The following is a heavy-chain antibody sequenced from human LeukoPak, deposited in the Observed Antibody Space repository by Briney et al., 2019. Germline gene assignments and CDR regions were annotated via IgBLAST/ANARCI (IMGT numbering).Heavy chain of an antibody. CDR3: ARQGYSYGLNWFDP. J-gene: IGHJ5*02. D-gene: IGHD5-18*01. Sequence: SETLSLTCTVSGGSISSGDYYWNWIRQHPEKSLEWIGYIFYSGSAYYNPSLKSRVTISVDTSKNQFSLKLSSVTAADTAVYYCARQGYSYGLNWFDPWGQGTLVTVSS. CDR2: IFYSGSA. CDR1: GGSISSGDYY. V-gene: IGHV4-31*03.